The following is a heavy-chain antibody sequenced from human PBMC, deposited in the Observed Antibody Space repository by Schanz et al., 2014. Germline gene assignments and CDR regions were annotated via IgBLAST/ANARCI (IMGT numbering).Heavy chain of an antibody. CDR3: ARKVVATIGGYYDN. J-gene: IGHJ4*02. CDR2: INTGVNT. D-gene: IGHD5-12*01. CDR1: GFTFSAYA. Sequence: EVQLVESGGGVVQPGRSLRLSCAASGFTFSAYAMSWVRQAPGKGLEWVSAINTGVNTYYADSVRGRFTMSRDNSKNTLYLQMNSLRAEDTAVYYCARKVVATIGGYYDNWGQGTLVIVSS. V-gene: IGHV3-23*04.